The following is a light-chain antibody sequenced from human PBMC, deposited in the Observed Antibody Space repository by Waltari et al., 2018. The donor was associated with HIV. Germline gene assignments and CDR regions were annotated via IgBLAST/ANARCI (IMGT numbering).Light chain of an antibody. Sequence: QSVLTQPPSTSGTPGQRVTISCSGGSSNIGSDVVNWYQHPPGTAPKLLIFGTYQRPSGVPDRFSGSKSGTSASLAISGLRSEDAADYYCAAWDDTLKGYVFGSGTKVTIL. V-gene: IGLV1-44*01. CDR3: AAWDDTLKGYV. CDR1: SSNIGSDV. J-gene: IGLJ1*01. CDR2: GTY.